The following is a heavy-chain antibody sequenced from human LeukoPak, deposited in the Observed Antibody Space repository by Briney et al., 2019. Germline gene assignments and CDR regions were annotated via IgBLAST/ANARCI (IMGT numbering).Heavy chain of an antibody. Sequence: SETLSLACTVSGGSISRYYWSWIRQPPGKGLEWIGYISYSGSTNYNPSLKSRVTISIDTSKNQFSLKLRSVTAADTAIYYCARQGYDILTGYIDAFDIWGQGTMVTVSS. CDR3: ARQGYDILTGYIDAFDI. J-gene: IGHJ3*02. D-gene: IGHD3-9*01. CDR2: ISYSGST. CDR1: GGSISRYY. V-gene: IGHV4-59*08.